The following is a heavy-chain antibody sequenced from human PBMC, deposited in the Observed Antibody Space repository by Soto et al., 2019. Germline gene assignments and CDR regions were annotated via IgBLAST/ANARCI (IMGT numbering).Heavy chain of an antibody. D-gene: IGHD6-6*01. Sequence: ASVKVSCKASRFSFTCDYIHWLRQAPGQGLEWMGWINAHSGGTEYAQKFQGRVALTRDASIATAYLTLTSLTSDDTALYYCAKDLTRQLAYWLDPWGQGTQVTVSS. J-gene: IGHJ5*02. CDR3: AKDLTRQLAYWLDP. V-gene: IGHV1-2*02. CDR1: RFSFTCDY. CDR2: INAHSGGT.